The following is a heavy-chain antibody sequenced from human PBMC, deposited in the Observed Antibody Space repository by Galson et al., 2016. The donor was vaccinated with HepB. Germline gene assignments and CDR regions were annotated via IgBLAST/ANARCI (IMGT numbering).Heavy chain of an antibody. V-gene: IGHV3-30-3*01. CDR2: ISSDGSNK. CDR1: GFTLSKYA. Sequence: SLRLSCAASGFTLSKYAMHWVRQAPGKGLEWVAVISSDGSNKYYADSVKGRFTISRDNSQNTVFLQMNSLRPEDTAVYYCARDFDIDWTKTSNWGQGTLVTVSS. D-gene: IGHD3-9*01. J-gene: IGHJ4*02. CDR3: ARDFDIDWTKTSN.